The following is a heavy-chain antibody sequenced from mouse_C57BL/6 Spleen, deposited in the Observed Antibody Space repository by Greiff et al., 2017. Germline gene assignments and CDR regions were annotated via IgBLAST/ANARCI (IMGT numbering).Heavy chain of an antibody. J-gene: IGHJ2*02. D-gene: IGHD2-5*01. CDR3: ARQEYSKGYFDY. CDR1: GFTFSSYT. CDR2: ISGGGGNT. V-gene: IGHV5-9*01. Sequence: EVKLVESGGGLVKPGGSLKLSCAASGFTFSSYTMSWVRQTPGKRLEWVATISGGGGNTYYPDSVKGRFTISRDNAKNTLYLQMSSLRSEDTALYYCARQEYSKGYFDYWGQGTSLTVSS.